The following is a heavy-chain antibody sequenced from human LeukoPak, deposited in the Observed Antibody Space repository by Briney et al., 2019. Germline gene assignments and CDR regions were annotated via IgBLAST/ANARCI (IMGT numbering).Heavy chain of an antibody. CDR3: ARDKNWDLEY. CDR2: ISTYSGNT. CDR1: GYTFTING. Sequence: ASVTVSCKTSGYTFTINGISWMRQAPGQGLEWMGWISTYSGNTNYAQNLQGRVTMTTDTSTSTAYMELRSLRSDDTAVYYCARDKNWDLEYWGQGTLVTVSS. D-gene: IGHD7-27*01. J-gene: IGHJ4*02. V-gene: IGHV1-18*01.